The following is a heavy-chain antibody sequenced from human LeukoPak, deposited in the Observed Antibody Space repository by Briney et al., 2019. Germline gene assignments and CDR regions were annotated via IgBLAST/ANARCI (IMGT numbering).Heavy chain of an antibody. J-gene: IGHJ4*02. V-gene: IGHV1-69*13. Sequence: SVKVSCKASGGTFSSYAISWVRQAPGQGLEWMGGIIPIFGTANYAQKFQGRVTITADESTSTAYMELSSLKAEDTAMYYCTRHPERSGYYSSLDSWGQGTLVTVSS. CDR1: GGTFSSYA. CDR2: IIPIFGTA. CDR3: TRHPERSGYYSSLDS. D-gene: IGHD3-22*01.